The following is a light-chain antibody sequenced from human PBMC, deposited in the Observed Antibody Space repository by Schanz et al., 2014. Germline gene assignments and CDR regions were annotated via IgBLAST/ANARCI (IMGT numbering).Light chain of an antibody. V-gene: IGKV3-20*01. Sequence: DIVLTQSPGTLSLSPGERATLSCRASQSVSSTYLAWYQQKPGQAPRLLIYGASIRGAGTPDRFSGSGSGTDFTLTISRLEPEDFAVYYCQQFGSSAMYTFGQGTKLEIK. CDR2: GAS. J-gene: IGKJ2*01. CDR3: QQFGSSAMYT. CDR1: QSVSSTY.